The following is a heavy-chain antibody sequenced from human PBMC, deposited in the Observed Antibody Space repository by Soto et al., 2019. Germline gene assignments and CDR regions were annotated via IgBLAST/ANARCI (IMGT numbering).Heavy chain of an antibody. V-gene: IGHV2-5*02. Sequence: QITLKESGPTLVKPTQTLTLTCTFSGFSLSTSGVGVGWIHQPPGKALEWLALIYWDDDKRYSPSLKSRLTITKDTSKIPVVLTMTNMDPVDTAPYYCARALYYYDSSGYWGYAFDIWGQGTMVTVSS. D-gene: IGHD3-22*01. J-gene: IGHJ3*02. CDR3: ARALYYYDSSGYWGYAFDI. CDR1: GFSLSTSGVG. CDR2: IYWDDDK.